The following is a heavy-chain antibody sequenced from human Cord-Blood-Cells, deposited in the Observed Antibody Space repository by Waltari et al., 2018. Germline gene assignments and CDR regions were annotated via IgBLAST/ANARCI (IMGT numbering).Heavy chain of an antibody. J-gene: IGHJ6*03. Sequence: QLQLQESGPGLVKPSETLSLTCTVSGGSISSSSYYWGWIRQPPGKGLEWIGSIYYSGSTFYNPSLKSRVTISVYTSKNQFSLKLGSVTAADTAVYYCARGSASDMDVWGKGTTVTVSS. V-gene: IGHV4-39*01. CDR2: IYYSGST. CDR3: ARGSASDMDV. CDR1: GGSISSSSYY.